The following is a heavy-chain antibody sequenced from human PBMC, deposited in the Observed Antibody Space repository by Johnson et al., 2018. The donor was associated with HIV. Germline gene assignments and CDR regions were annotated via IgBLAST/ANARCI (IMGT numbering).Heavy chain of an antibody. V-gene: IGHV3-30*04. CDR1: GFTFSSYA. D-gene: IGHD6-19*01. CDR3: ARDHSSGPDAFDI. J-gene: IGHJ3*02. CDR2: ISYDGSNE. Sequence: QVQLVESGGGVVQPGRSLRLSCAASGFTFSSYAMHWVRQAPGKGLEWVAVISYDGSNEYYADSVKGRFTISRDNSKNTLYLQMNSLRAEDTAVFYCARDHSSGPDAFDIWGQGTMVTVSS.